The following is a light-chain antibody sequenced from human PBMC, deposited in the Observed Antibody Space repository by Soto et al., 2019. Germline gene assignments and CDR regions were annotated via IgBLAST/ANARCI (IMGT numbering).Light chain of an antibody. CDR3: QQYGSPPIT. J-gene: IGKJ5*01. Sequence: IVLTQSPAILALSPGDRATLSCRASQSVSSGSIAWYQQKPGQAPSLLIYDASTRPTGIPDRFSGSGSGTDFTLTISRLEPEDFAVYYCQQYGSPPITFGQGTRLEIK. CDR2: DAS. CDR1: QSVSSGS. V-gene: IGKV3-20*01.